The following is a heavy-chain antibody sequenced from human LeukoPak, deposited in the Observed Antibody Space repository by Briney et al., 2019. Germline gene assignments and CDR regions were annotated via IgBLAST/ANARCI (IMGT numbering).Heavy chain of an antibody. J-gene: IGHJ3*02. CDR1: GFTVSSNY. CDR2: IYSGGST. V-gene: IGHV3-53*01. CDR3: AREGWIQLWYTRGAFDI. Sequence: PGGSLRLSCAASGFTVSSNYMSWVRQAPGKGLEWVSAIYSGGSTYYADSVKGRFTISRDNSKNTLYLQMNSLRAEDTAVYYCAREGWIQLWYTRGAFDIWGQGTMVTVSS. D-gene: IGHD5-18*01.